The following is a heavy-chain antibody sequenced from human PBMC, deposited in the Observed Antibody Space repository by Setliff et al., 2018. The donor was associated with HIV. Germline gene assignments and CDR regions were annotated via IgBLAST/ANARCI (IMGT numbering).Heavy chain of an antibody. CDR2: TYFRGGT. J-gene: IGHJ4*02. CDR1: GGSISGSYY. D-gene: IGHD3-3*01. V-gene: IGHV4-39*02. CDR3: MRGRSITIFGVAYFDF. Sequence: PSETLSLTCAVSGGSISGSYYWAWIRQPPGKGLEWIGSTYFRGGTYNNPSLENRFSISIDTSENQISLKLYSATAADTAVYYCMRGRSITIFGVAYFDFWGQGTQVTVSS.